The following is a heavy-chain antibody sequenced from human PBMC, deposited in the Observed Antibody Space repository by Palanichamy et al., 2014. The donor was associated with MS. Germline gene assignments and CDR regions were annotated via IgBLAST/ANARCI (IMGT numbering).Heavy chain of an antibody. CDR2: ISWNSGSI. V-gene: IGHV3-9*01. Sequence: EVQLVESGGGLVQPGRSLRLSCAASGFTFDDYAMHWARQAPGKGLEWVSGISWNSGSIGYADSVKGRFTISRDNAKNSLYLQMNSLRAEDTALYYCARTTTYYYDSSGYYGYFDLWGRGTLVTVSS. CDR1: GFTFDDYA. D-gene: IGHD3-22*01. J-gene: IGHJ2*01. CDR3: ARTTTYYYDSSGYYGYFDL.